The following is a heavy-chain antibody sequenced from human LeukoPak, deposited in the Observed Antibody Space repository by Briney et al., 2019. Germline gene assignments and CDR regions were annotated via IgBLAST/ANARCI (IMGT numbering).Heavy chain of an antibody. Sequence: GGSLRLSCTASGFTFSSYSMNWVRQAPGKGLEWVSSISSSSSYIYYADSVKGRFTISRDNSKNTLYLQMNSLRAEDTAVYYCARDNSAAALDPWGQGTLVTVSS. V-gene: IGHV3-21*04. CDR2: ISSSSSYI. J-gene: IGHJ5*02. CDR1: GFTFSSYS. CDR3: ARDNSAAALDP. D-gene: IGHD6-13*01.